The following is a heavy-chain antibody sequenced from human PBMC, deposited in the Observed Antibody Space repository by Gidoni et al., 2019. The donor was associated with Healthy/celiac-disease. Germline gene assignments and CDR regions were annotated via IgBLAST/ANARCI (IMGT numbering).Heavy chain of an antibody. V-gene: IGHV3-53*02. Sequence: EVQLVETGGGLIQPGGSLRLSCAASGFTVSSNYMSWVRQAPGKGLEWVSVIYSGGSTYYADSVKGRFTISRDNSKNTLYLQMNSLRAEDTAVYYCARDPELVVMGAFDIWGQGTMVTVSS. CDR2: IYSGGST. CDR3: ARDPELVVMGAFDI. D-gene: IGHD3-22*01. CDR1: GFTVSSNY. J-gene: IGHJ3*02.